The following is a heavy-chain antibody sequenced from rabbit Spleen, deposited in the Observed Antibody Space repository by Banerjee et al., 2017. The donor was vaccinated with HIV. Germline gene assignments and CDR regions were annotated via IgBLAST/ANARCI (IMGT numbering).Heavy chain of an antibody. CDR3: ARDSGRGPYIDGKFNL. CDR2: IVPIFGNT. Sequence: QLKESGGGLVQPGGSLKLSCKASGFDFSSYYMNWGRQAPGKGLAWIGYIVPIFGNTYYATWVNGRFTISSCNAQSTVDLKMTSLTAADTATYFCARDSGRGPYIDGKFNLWGQGTLVTVS. CDR1: GFDFSSYY. V-gene: IGHV1S7*01. J-gene: IGHJ4*01. D-gene: IGHD1-1*01.